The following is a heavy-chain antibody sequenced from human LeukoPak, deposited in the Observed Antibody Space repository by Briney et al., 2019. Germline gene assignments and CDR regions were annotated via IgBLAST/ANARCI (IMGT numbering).Heavy chain of an antibody. CDR1: GFTFSSYG. Sequence: QPGGSLRLSCAASGFTFSSYGMHWVRQAPGKGLEWVAFIRYDGSNKYYADSVKGRFTISRDNSKNTLYLQMNSLRAEDTAVYYCAKGAAGDILTGTTRTDAFDIWGQGTMVTVSS. J-gene: IGHJ3*02. CDR3: AKGAAGDILTGTTRTDAFDI. CDR2: IRYDGSNK. V-gene: IGHV3-30*02. D-gene: IGHD3-9*01.